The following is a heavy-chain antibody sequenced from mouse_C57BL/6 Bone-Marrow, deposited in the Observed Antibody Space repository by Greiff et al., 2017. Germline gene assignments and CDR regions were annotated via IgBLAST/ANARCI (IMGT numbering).Heavy chain of an antibody. CDR3: ARPLCPAEGG. CDR1: GFTFTSYG. V-gene: IGHV5-6*02. CDR2: IRSSGGYT. J-gene: IGHJ2*01. Sequence: EVKLLESGGDLVKPGGSLKLSCAASGFTFTSYGMSWVRQTPDKRLEWVATIRSSGGYTYYPESVKGRFTMAEDKAKNTVYMQLSSLKSEDTAMYYCARPLCPAEGGWGK. D-gene: IGHD2-3*01.